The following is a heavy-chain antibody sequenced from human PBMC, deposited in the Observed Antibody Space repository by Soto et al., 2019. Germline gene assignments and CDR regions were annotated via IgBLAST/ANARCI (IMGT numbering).Heavy chain of an antibody. J-gene: IGHJ6*02. CDR2: IYYSGST. V-gene: IGHV4-39*01. CDR1: GGSISSSSYY. D-gene: IGHD4-4*01. Sequence: QLQLQESGPGLVKPSETLSLTCTVSGGSISSSSYYWGWIRQPPGKGLEWIGSIYYSGSTYYNPSLKSRVTISVDTSKNQFSLKLSAVTAADTAVYYCARLQYYYYGMDVWGHGTTVTVCS. CDR3: ARLQYYYYGMDV.